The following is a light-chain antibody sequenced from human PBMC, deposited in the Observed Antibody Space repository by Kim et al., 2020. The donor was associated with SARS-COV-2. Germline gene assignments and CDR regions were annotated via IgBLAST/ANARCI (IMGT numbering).Light chain of an antibody. V-gene: IGKV3-20*01. J-gene: IGKJ2*01. CDR2: GAS. CDR3: QQYASSPRT. CDR1: QSVGSNY. Sequence: PGDRATLSCRASQSVGSNYLAWYQQKPGQAPRLIMYGASSRTSGIPERISGSGSGTDFTLTISRLEPEDFAVYYCQQYASSPRTFGQGTKLEI.